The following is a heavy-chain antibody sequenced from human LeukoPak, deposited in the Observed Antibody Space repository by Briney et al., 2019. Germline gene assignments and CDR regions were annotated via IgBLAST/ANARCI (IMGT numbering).Heavy chain of an antibody. CDR3: ARDRGGYNPYFDY. D-gene: IGHD5-24*01. CDR2: IWYDGSNK. Sequence: GGSLRLSCAASGFTFSSYGMPWVRQAPGKGLEWVAVIWYDGSNKYYADSVKGRSTISRDNSKNTLYLQMNSLRAEDTAVYYCARDRGGYNPYFDYWGQGTLVTVSS. CDR1: GFTFSSYG. V-gene: IGHV3-33*01. J-gene: IGHJ4*02.